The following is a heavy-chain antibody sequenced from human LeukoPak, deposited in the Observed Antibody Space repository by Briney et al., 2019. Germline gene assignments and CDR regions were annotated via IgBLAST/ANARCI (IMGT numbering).Heavy chain of an antibody. CDR1: GYTFTSYD. J-gene: IGHJ3*02. CDR2: MNPNSGNT. D-gene: IGHD3-22*01. V-gene: IGHV1-8*01. CDR3: ARARWQSYYYDSRAFDI. Sequence: ASVKVSCKASGYTFTSYDINWVRQATGQGLEWMGWMNPNSGNTGHAQKFQGRVTMTRNTSISTAYMELSSLRSEDTAVYYCARARWQSYYYDSRAFDIWGQGTMVTVSS.